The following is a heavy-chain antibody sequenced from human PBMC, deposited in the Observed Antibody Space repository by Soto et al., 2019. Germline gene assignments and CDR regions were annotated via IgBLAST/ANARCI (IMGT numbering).Heavy chain of an antibody. Sequence: SETRSRTWAVSGGSISSSNWWGFFRQPPGKGLEWIGEIYHSGSTNYNPSLKSRVTISVDKSKNQFSLKLSSVTAADTAVYYCAKTLGLRDYYYGMDVWGQGTTVTVSS. D-gene: IGHD4-17*01. CDR1: GGSISSSNW. CDR3: AKTLGLRDYYYGMDV. CDR2: IYHSGST. V-gene: IGHV4-4*02. J-gene: IGHJ6*02.